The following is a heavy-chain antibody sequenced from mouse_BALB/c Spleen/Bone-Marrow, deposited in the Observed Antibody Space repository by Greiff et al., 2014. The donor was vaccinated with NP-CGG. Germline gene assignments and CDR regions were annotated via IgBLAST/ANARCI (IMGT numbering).Heavy chain of an antibody. Sequence: VKLMESGAELVRPGASVKLSCKASGYSFTSYWMNWVKQRPGQGLEWIGMIHPSDTETRLSQRFKDKATLTVDKSSSPAYMQLSSPTSEDSALYYCARLEGNYGSTFAYWGQGTLVTVSA. J-gene: IGHJ3*01. CDR3: ARLEGNYGSTFAY. CDR1: GYSFTSYW. D-gene: IGHD1-1*01. V-gene: IGHV1-74*01. CDR2: IHPSDTET.